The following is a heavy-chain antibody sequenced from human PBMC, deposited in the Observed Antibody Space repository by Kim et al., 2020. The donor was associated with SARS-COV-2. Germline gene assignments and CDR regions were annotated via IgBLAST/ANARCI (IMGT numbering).Heavy chain of an antibody. CDR3: ARDSIVVVPAAPMGWFDP. Sequence: ASVKVSCKASGYTFTSYYMHWVRQAPGQGLEWMGIINPSGGSTSYAQKFQGRVTMTRDTSTSTVYMELSSLRSEDTAVYYCARDSIVVVPAAPMGWFDPWGQGTLVTVSS. CDR2: INPSGGST. J-gene: IGHJ5*02. CDR1: GYTFTSYY. V-gene: IGHV1-46*01. D-gene: IGHD2-2*01.